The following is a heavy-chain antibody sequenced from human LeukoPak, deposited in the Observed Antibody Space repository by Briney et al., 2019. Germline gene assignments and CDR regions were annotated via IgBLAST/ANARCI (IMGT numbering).Heavy chain of an antibody. Sequence: GGSLRLSCAASGFTFSSYSMNWVRQAPGKGLEWVSSISSSSSYIYYADSVKGRFTISRDNAKNSPYLQMNSLRAEDTAVYYCARVWFGELFRYFDYWGQGTLVTVSS. CDR1: GFTFSSYS. D-gene: IGHD3-10*01. J-gene: IGHJ4*02. CDR2: ISSSSSYI. CDR3: ARVWFGELFRYFDY. V-gene: IGHV3-21*01.